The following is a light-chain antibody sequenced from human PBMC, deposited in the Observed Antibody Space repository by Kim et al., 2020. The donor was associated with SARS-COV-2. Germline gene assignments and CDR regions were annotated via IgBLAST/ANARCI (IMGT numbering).Light chain of an antibody. CDR2: AAS. CDR1: QTISGY. J-gene: IGKJ1*01. Sequence: DIQMTQSPSSLSASVGDRVTITCRASQTISGYLNWYQQKPGKAPKLLIYAASSLLGGVPSRFSGSGSGTDFTLTISSLQPEDFATYHCQQSYGTPPTFGQGTKVDIK. V-gene: IGKV1-39*01. CDR3: QQSYGTPPT.